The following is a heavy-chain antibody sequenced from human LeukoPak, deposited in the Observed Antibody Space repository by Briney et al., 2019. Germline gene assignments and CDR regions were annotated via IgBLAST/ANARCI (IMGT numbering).Heavy chain of an antibody. CDR2: IYYRGST. J-gene: IGHJ4*02. V-gene: IGHV4-59*01. D-gene: IGHD5-18*01. CDR1: GGSISSYY. CDR3: ARESRGYSYGYPFDY. Sequence: SETLSLTCTVSGGSISSYYWSWIRQPPGQGLEWIGFIYYRGSTNYNPSLKSRVTISVDTSKNQFSLKLSSVTAADTAVYYCARESRGYSYGYPFDYWGQGTLVTVSS.